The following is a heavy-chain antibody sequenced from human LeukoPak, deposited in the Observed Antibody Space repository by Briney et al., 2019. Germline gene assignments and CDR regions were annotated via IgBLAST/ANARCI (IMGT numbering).Heavy chain of an antibody. D-gene: IGHD6-13*01. J-gene: IGHJ4*02. CDR1: GFTFSDYY. CDR3: ARARIAAAGPFDY. Sequence: GGSLRLSCAASGFTFSDYYMSCIRQAPGKGLEWVSYISSSSSYTNYADSVKGRFTISRDNAKNSLYLQMNSLRAEDTAVYYCARARIAAAGPFDYWGQGTLVTVSS. CDR2: ISSSSSYT. V-gene: IGHV3-11*06.